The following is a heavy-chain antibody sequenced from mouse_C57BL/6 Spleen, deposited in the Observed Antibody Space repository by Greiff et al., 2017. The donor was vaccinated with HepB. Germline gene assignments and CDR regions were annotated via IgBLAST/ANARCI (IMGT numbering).Heavy chain of an antibody. J-gene: IGHJ4*01. V-gene: IGHV1-50*01. Sequence: QVQLQQPGAELVKPGASVKLSCKASGYTFTSYWMQWVKQRPGQGLEWIGEINPSDTYTNYNQKFKVMATLTVDTSSSTAYMQLSSLTSEDSAVYYCARGHYDYGNAMDYWGQGTSVTVSS. CDR3: ARGHYDYGNAMDY. CDR2: INPSDTYT. CDR1: GYTFTSYW. D-gene: IGHD2-4*01.